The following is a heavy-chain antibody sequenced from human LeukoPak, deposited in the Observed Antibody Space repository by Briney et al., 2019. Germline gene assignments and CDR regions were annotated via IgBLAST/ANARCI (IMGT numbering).Heavy chain of an antibody. J-gene: IGHJ6*03. CDR3: ARDRKQWLVLYYYYYYMDV. CDR1: GGSISSYY. Sequence: SETLSLTCTVSGGSISSYYWSWIRQPAGKGLEWIGRIYTSGSTNYNPSLKSRVTMSVDTSKNQFSLKLSSVTAADTAVYYCARDRKQWLVLYYYYYYMDVWGKGTTVTVSS. D-gene: IGHD6-19*01. CDR2: IYTSGST. V-gene: IGHV4-4*07.